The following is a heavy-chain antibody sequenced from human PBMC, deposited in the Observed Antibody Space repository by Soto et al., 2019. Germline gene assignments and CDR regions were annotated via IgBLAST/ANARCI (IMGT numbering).Heavy chain of an antibody. J-gene: IGHJ3*02. V-gene: IGHV4-39*01. Sequence: QLQLQESGPGLVKPSETLSLTCTVSGGSISSSSYYWGWIRQPPGKGLEWIGSIYYSGSTYYNPSLKSRVTISVDTSKNQFSLKLSSVTAADTAVYYCARPRGVAVAARAFDIWGQGTMVTVSS. D-gene: IGHD6-19*01. CDR1: GGSISSSSYY. CDR2: IYYSGST. CDR3: ARPRGVAVAARAFDI.